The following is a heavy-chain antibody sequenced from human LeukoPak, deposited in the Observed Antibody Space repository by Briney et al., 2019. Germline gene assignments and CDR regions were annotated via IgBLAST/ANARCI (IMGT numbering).Heavy chain of an antibody. D-gene: IGHD3-22*01. CDR1: GFHFRIYE. CDR2: ICGSGGNT. J-gene: IGHJ1*01. CDR3: AGDRRYDSSGYFQH. V-gene: IGHV3-23*01. Sequence: GGSILLSCPGIGFHFRIYELSWVRSGPGKGLEWVYAICGSGGNTYYADSVKGRFTISRDNSKNTLDLQMNSLRAEDTAMYYCAGDRRYDSSGYFQHWGQGTLVAVSS.